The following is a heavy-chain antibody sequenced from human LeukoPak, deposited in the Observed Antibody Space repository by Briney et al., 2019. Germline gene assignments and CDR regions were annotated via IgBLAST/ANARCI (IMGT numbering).Heavy chain of an antibody. J-gene: IGHJ4*02. CDR2: ISGAGGST. CDR1: GFTFSSYA. Sequence: GGSLRLSCAASGFTFSSYAMSWVRQAPGKGLEWVSSISGAGGSTYYADSVKGRFTISRDNSKNTLFLQMNSLRAEDTALYYCAKAKSCSSTSCYARGLDYWGQGTLVTVSS. CDR3: AKAKSCSSTSCYARGLDY. V-gene: IGHV3-23*01. D-gene: IGHD2-2*01.